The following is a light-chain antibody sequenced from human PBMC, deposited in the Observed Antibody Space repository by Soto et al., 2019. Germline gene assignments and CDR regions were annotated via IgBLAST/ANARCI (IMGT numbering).Light chain of an antibody. CDR3: SSYTSSSSSYV. J-gene: IGLJ1*01. Sequence: QSVLTQPPSVSGAPGQRVTISCTGSSSNIGAGYDVHWYQQLPGTAPKVLIYGNSNRPSGVPDRFSGSKSGTSASLAITGLQAEDEADYYCSSYTSSSSSYVFGTGTKAPS. CDR2: GNS. CDR1: SSNIGAGYD. V-gene: IGLV1-40*01.